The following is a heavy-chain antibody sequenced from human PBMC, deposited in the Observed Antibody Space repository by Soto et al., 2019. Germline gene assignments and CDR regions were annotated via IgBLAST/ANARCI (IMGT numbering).Heavy chain of an antibody. V-gene: IGHV4-31*03. CDR3: ARGKYYDFLGGYPRCYFDG. CDR1: GGSVSSDGHY. CDR2: SYYRGGT. J-gene: IGHJ4*02. D-gene: IGHD3-3*01. Sequence: PSETLSLTCTVSGGSVSSDGHYWSWIRQLPGKGLEWIGYSYYRGGTYYNPSLKSRITISVDTSKNQFSLELNSMAAADTAVYFCARGKYYDFLGGYPRCYFDGWGQGALVTVSS.